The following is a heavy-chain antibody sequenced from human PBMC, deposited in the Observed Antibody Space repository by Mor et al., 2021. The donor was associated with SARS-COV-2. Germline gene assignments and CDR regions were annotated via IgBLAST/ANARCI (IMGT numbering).Heavy chain of an antibody. D-gene: IGHD3-16*02. J-gene: IGHJ4*02. CDR2: ISYDGSNK. CDR3: AKGGSYRYYFDY. Sequence: WVRQAPGKGLEWVAVISYDGSNKYYADSVKGRFTISRDNSKNTLYLQMNSLRAEDTAVYYCAKGGSYRYYFDYWGQGTL. V-gene: IGHV3-30*04.